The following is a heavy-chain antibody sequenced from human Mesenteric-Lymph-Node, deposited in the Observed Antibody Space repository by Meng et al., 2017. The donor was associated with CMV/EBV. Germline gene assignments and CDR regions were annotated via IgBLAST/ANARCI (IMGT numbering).Heavy chain of an antibody. CDR2: INTNSGGI. CDR1: GYTFTDSY. J-gene: IGHJ4*02. V-gene: IGHV1-2*04. CDR3: TRDLDSRGTMDH. D-gene: IGHD3-10*01. Sequence: CKTSGYTFTDSYIHWVRQAPGKAFEWLGWINTNSGGIKYAQKFQDWVTMTRDTSISTAYIDLRGLKSDDTAVYYCTRDLDSRGTMDHWGQGTLVTVSS.